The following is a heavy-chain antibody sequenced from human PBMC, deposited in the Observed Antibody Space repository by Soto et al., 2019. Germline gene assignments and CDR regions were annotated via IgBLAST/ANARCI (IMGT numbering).Heavy chain of an antibody. V-gene: IGHV4-39*01. CDR1: GGSISSSSYY. CDR3: ARHGGYCSGGSCYSDDP. D-gene: IGHD2-15*01. Sequence: QLQLQESGPGLVKPSETLSLTCTVSGGSISSSSYYWGWIRQPPGKGLEWIGSIYYSGSTYYNPSLKSRVTISVDTSKNQFSLKLSSVTAADTAVYYCARHGGYCSGGSCYSDDPWGQGTLVTVSS. CDR2: IYYSGST. J-gene: IGHJ5*02.